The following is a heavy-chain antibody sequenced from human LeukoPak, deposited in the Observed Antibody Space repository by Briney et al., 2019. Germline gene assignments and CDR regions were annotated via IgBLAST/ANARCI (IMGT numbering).Heavy chain of an antibody. CDR3: ARGGSSSPSPLYGMDV. CDR2: TNPSGGST. Sequence: ASVKGSFKASGYTFTSYFMHWVRQAPGQGLEWMGITNPSGGSTSYAQKFQGRVTMTRDTSTSMVYMELTSLRSEDTAVYYCARGGSSSPSPLYGMDVWGQGTTVTVSS. V-gene: IGHV1-46*01. J-gene: IGHJ6*02. D-gene: IGHD6-13*01. CDR1: GYTFTSYF.